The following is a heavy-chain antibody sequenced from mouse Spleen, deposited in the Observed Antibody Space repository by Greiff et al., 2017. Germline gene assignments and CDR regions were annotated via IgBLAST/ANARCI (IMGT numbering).Heavy chain of an antibody. Sequence: EVQLHQSGAELVKPGASVKLSCTASGFTIKDYYMPWVKQRTEQGLEWIGRIDPEDGENKHAPKFQGKATITADTSSNTAYLQLSSLTSEDTAVYYCASTYYSYSRAWFAYWGQGTLVTVSA. D-gene: IGHD2-12*01. CDR1: GFTIKDYY. CDR2: IDPEDGEN. J-gene: IGHJ3*01. CDR3: ASTYYSYSRAWFAY. V-gene: IGHV14-2*01.